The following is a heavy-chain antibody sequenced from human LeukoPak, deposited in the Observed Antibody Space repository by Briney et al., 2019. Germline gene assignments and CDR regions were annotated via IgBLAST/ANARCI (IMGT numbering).Heavy chain of an antibody. J-gene: IGHJ4*02. CDR2: ISSSSSYI. V-gene: IGHV3-21*01. Sequence: PGGSLRLSCAASGFTFSSYSMNWVRQAPGKGLEWVSSISSSSSYIYYVDSVKGRFTISRDNAKNSLYLKMNSLRAEDTAVYYCARDGPADTDYWGQGTLVTVSS. CDR3: ARDGPADTDY. CDR1: GFTFSSYS. D-gene: IGHD6-25*01.